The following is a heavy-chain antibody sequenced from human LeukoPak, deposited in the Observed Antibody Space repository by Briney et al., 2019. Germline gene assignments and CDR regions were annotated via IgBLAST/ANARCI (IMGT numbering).Heavy chain of an antibody. J-gene: IGHJ4*02. V-gene: IGHV3-15*01. D-gene: IGHD3-10*01. CDR1: GFTFSNAW. Sequence: PGGSLRLSCAASGFTFSNAWMSWVRQAPGKGLEWVGRIKSKTDGGTTDYAAPVKGRFTISRDDSKNTLYLQMDSLKTEDTAVYYCTTSPEAGITMARGVIPDYWGQGTLVTVSS. CDR2: IKSKTDGGTT. CDR3: TTSPEAGITMARGVIPDY.